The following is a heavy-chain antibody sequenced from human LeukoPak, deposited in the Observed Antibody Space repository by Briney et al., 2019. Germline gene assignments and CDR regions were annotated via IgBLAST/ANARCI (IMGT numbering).Heavy chain of an antibody. CDR1: GFALSSYA. CDR2: ISRSGSTI. V-gene: IGHV3-48*03. CDR3: ARGMYYYGSGSYTYYFDY. D-gene: IGHD3-10*01. J-gene: IGHJ4*02. Sequence: GGSLRLSCAASGFALSSYAMNWVRQAPGKGLEWVSYISRSGSTIYYADSVKGRFTISRDNAKNSLYLQMNSLRAEDTAVYYCARGMYYYGSGSYTYYFDYWGQGTLVTVSS.